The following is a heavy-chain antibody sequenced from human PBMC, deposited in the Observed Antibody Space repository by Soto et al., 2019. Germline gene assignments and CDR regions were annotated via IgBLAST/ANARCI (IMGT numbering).Heavy chain of an antibody. CDR1: GYTFTSYA. CDR3: ARDFSKVVVAPAY. J-gene: IGHJ4*02. D-gene: IGHD3-22*01. CDR2: INAGNSDT. Sequence: ASVKVSCKASGYTFTSYAMHWVSQAPGQRLERMGWINAGNSDTEYSQKFQGRVTITIDTSESTAYMKLSSLRSDDSAVYYCARDFSKVVVAPAYWGQGTLVTVSS. V-gene: IGHV1-3*01.